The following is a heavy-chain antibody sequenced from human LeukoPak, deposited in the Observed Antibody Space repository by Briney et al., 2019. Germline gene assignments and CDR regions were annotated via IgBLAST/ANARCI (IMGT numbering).Heavy chain of an antibody. Sequence: RPGGSLRLSCAASGFTFSSYAMSWVRQAPGKGLEWVSAISGSGGSTYYADSVKGRFTISRDNSKNTLYLQMNSLRAEDTAVYYCAKALASLWFGERVSYYYYGMDVWGQGTTVTVSS. CDR1: GFTFSSYA. V-gene: IGHV3-23*01. D-gene: IGHD3-10*01. J-gene: IGHJ6*02. CDR3: AKALASLWFGERVSYYYYGMDV. CDR2: ISGSGGST.